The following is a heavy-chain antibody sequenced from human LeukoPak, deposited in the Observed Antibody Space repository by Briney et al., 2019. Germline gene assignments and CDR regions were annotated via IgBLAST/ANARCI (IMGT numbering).Heavy chain of an antibody. D-gene: IGHD3-10*01. CDR1: GGSFSGYY. CDR2: INHSGSI. Sequence: PSKTLSLTCTVYGGSFSGYYWSWIRQPPGRGLEWIGEINHSGSINYNPSLKSRVTISVDTSKKQFSLKLSSVTAADTAVYYCARSSYYYGADAFDIWGQGTMVTVSS. J-gene: IGHJ3*02. V-gene: IGHV4-34*01. CDR3: ARSSYYYGADAFDI.